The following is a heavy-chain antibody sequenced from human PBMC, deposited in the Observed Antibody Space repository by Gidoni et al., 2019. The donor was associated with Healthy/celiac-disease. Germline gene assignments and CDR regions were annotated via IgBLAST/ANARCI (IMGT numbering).Heavy chain of an antibody. CDR3: ARSSSVAFDI. J-gene: IGHJ3*02. V-gene: IGHV4-59*01. CDR1: GGSISSYY. Sequence: QVQLQESGTGLAKPSATLSLTCTDSGGSISSYYCSWIRQRPGKGLEWIGYIYYSGRTNYNPSLKSRVTISVDTSKNQFSLKLSSVTAADTAVYYCARSSSVAFDIWGQGTMVTVSS. CDR2: IYYSGRT. D-gene: IGHD6-6*01.